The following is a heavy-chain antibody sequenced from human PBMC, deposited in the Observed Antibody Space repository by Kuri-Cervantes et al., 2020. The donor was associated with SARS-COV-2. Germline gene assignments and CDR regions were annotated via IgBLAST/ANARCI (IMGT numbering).Heavy chain of an antibody. V-gene: IGHV3-74*01. Sequence: GESLKISCAASRFTFSSYAMRWVRQAPGKGLEWVSRINPDGSYTNNADSVKGRFTLSRDNAKNMLFLQMNSLRAEDTAVYYCVRDGDHWNFDYWGQGTLVTVSS. CDR2: INPDGSYT. CDR3: VRDGDHWNFDY. J-gene: IGHJ4*02. CDR1: RFTFSSYA. D-gene: IGHD1-1*01.